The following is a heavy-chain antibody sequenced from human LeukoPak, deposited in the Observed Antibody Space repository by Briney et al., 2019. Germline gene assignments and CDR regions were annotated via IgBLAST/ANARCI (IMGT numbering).Heavy chain of an antibody. CDR1: GYTLTELS. D-gene: IGHD6-19*01. Sequence: ASVKVSCKVSGYTLTELSMHWGRQAPGQGLEWMGGFDPEDGETIYAQKFQGRVTMTEDTSTDTAYMELSSLRSEDTAVYYCATQSVIAVAGTFDPWGQGTLVTVSS. J-gene: IGHJ5*02. CDR3: ATQSVIAVAGTFDP. V-gene: IGHV1-24*01. CDR2: FDPEDGET.